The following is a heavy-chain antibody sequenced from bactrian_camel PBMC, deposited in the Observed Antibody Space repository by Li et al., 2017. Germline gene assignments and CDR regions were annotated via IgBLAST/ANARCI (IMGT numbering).Heavy chain of an antibody. D-gene: IGHD5*01. CDR2: IAPGSSET. CDR1: GFVFSSYY. J-gene: IGHJ6*01. CDR3: VGDRFEGLPLADFGY. V-gene: IGHV3S40*01. Sequence: VQLVESGGGLVQPGGSLRLSCVASGFVFSSYYMTWVRQGPGKGLEWVSSIAPGSSETNYADSVRGRFTISRDNAKNTVYLQMSSLKPEDTAVYYCVGDRFEGLPLADFGYWGQGTQVTVS.